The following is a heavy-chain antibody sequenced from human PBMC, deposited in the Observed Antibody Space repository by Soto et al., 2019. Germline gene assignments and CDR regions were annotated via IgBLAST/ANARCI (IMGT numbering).Heavy chain of an antibody. CDR1: GFTFSSYS. J-gene: IGHJ6*02. CDR2: ISSSSSYI. V-gene: IGHV3-21*01. CDR3: ARESEGGSSWGYGMDV. Sequence: EVQLVESGGGLVKPGGSLRLSCAASGFTFSSYSMNWVRQAPGKGLEWVSSISSSSSYIYYADSVKGRFTISRDNAKNSLYLQMNSLRAEDTAVYYCARESEGGSSWGYGMDVWGQGTTVTVSS. D-gene: IGHD6-6*01.